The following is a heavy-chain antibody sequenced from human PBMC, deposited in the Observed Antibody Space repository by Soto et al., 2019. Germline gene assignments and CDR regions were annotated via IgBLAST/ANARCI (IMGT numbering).Heavy chain of an antibody. CDR1: GDSMATGAHY. Sequence: SETLSLTCTVSGDSMATGAHYYNWIRQVPGKGLEWIGYVYYSGATHYTPSLRARETISRDTSKNQFSLRLISVTAADTALYYCARDKDLQPTVWGFWGQGTTVTVSS. CDR2: VYYSGAT. CDR3: ARDKDLQPTVWGF. V-gene: IGHV4-31*03. J-gene: IGHJ6*02. D-gene: IGHD3-16*01.